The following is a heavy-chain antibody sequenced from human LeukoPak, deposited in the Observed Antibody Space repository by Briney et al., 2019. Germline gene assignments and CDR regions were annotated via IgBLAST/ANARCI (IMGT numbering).Heavy chain of an antibody. CDR3: ARAVRRVVSNWLDP. Sequence: SETLSLTCTVSGGSISSYYWSWIRQPPGKGLEWIGYISYSGSTNYNPSLKSRVTISVDTTKNQFSLKLSSVTAADTAVYYCARAVRRVVSNWLDPWGQGTLVTVSS. V-gene: IGHV4-59*01. J-gene: IGHJ5*02. CDR2: ISYSGST. D-gene: IGHD2-15*01. CDR1: GGSISSYY.